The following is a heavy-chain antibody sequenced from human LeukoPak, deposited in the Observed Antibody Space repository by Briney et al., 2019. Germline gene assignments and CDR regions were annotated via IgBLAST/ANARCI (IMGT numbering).Heavy chain of an antibody. CDR1: GFTFDDYG. J-gene: IGHJ4*02. CDR3: VKGGSYYGYFDY. CDR2: ITWDGGRT. D-gene: IGHD1-26*01. Sequence: GGFLRLSCAASGFTFDDYGMHWVRQAPGKGLEWVSLITWDGGRTYYADSVKGRFTISRDNSKNSLYLHMHSLRPEDTALYYCVKGGSYYGYFDYWGQGTLVTVSS. V-gene: IGHV3-43D*04.